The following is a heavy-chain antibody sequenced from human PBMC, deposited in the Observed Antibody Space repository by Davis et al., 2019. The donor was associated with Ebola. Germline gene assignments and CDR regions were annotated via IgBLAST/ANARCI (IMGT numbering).Heavy chain of an antibody. Sequence: AASVKVSCKASGYTFTSYYMHWVRQAPGQGLEWMGIINPSGGSTSYAQKFQGRVTMTRDTSTSTVYMELRSLRSDDTAVYYCARVRSEYYDFWSGYDSFDPWGQGTLVTVSS. CDR2: INPSGGST. J-gene: IGHJ5*02. CDR1: GYTFTSYY. D-gene: IGHD3-3*01. V-gene: IGHV1-46*01. CDR3: ARVRSEYYDFWSGYDSFDP.